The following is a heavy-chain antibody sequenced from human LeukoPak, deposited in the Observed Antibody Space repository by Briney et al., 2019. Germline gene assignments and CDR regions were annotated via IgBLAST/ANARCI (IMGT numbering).Heavy chain of an antibody. V-gene: IGHV3-48*03. Sequence: GGSLRLSCAASGFTFSSYEMNWVRQAPGKGLEWVSYISSSGSTIYHADSVKGRFTISRDNAKNSLYLQMNSLRAEDTAVYYCARIAGRPRDYWGQGTLVTVSS. CDR1: GFTFSSYE. CDR2: ISSSGSTI. D-gene: IGHD2-21*01. CDR3: ARIAGRPRDY. J-gene: IGHJ4*02.